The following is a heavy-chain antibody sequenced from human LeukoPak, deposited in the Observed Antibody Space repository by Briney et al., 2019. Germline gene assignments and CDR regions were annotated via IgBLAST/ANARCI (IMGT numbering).Heavy chain of an antibody. CDR3: AKRAVVGYCSSTSCYDPYYYYMDV. D-gene: IGHD2-2*01. J-gene: IGHJ6*03. CDR2: IRYDGSNK. CDR1: GFTFSSYG. Sequence: GGSLRLSCAASGFTFSSYGMHWVRQAPGKGLEWVAFIRYDGSNKYYADSVKGRFTISRDNSKNTLYLQMNSLRAEDTAVYYCAKRAVVGYCSSTSCYDPYYYYMDVWGKGTTVTVSS. V-gene: IGHV3-30*02.